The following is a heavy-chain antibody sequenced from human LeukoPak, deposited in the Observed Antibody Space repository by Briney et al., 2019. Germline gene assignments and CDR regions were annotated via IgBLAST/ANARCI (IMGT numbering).Heavy chain of an antibody. CDR1: GFIFSSYA. CDR3: AGRGSGSYYNFPYYYGMDV. V-gene: IGHV3-30-3*01. CDR2: TSYDGSNK. D-gene: IGHD3-10*01. J-gene: IGHJ6*02. Sequence: PGRSLRLSCAASGFIFSSYAMHWVRQAPGKGLEWVAVTSYDGSNKYYADSVKGRFTISRDNSKNTLYLQMNSLRAEDTAVYYCAGRGSGSYYNFPYYYGMDVWGQGTTVTVSS.